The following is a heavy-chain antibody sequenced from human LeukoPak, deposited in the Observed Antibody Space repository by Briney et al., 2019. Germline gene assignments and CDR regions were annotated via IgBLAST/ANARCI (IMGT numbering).Heavy chain of an antibody. Sequence: PSETLSLTCTVSGGSISTSNYYWGWIRQPPGKGLEWIGNIFYSGSTYYGPSLKSRLTISLDTSRNQFSLKLNSVTAADTAVYYCANYGVVLATYGSPSPFVYWGQGTLVTVSS. CDR1: GGSISTSNYY. CDR3: ANYGVVLATYGSPSPFVY. D-gene: IGHD3-16*01. CDR2: IFYSGST. V-gene: IGHV4-39*07. J-gene: IGHJ4*02.